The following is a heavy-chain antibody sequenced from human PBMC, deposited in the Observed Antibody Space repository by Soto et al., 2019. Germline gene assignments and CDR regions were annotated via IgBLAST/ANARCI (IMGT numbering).Heavy chain of an antibody. J-gene: IGHJ4*02. V-gene: IGHV1-18*01. CDR1: GYTFSRYG. D-gene: IGHD6-13*01. Sequence: QVQLVQSGAEVKKPGASVRVSCKASGYTFSRYGISWVRQAPGQGLGWMGWISGFNGNTKESEKLQGRVILTTDTAANTAHMELRGLRSDDTAVYYCARASAYSTPWSFDNWGQGTLVTVSS. CDR3: ARASAYSTPWSFDN. CDR2: ISGFNGNT.